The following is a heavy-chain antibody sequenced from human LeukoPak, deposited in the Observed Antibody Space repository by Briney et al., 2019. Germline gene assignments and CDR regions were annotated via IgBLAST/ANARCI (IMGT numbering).Heavy chain of an antibody. CDR1: GFTFSNYW. Sequence: PGGSLRLSCAASGFTFSNYWMNWVRQAPGKGLEWVAYIKQDGSEKYYVDSVKGRFTISRDNAKNSLYLQMTSLRAEDTAVYYCARDLGGYEQDEYWGQGTLVTDAS. CDR2: IKQDGSEK. J-gene: IGHJ4*02. CDR3: ARDLGGYEQDEY. D-gene: IGHD5-12*01. V-gene: IGHV3-7*01.